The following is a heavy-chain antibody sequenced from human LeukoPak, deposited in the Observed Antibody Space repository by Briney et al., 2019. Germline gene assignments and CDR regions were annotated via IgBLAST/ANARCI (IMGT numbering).Heavy chain of an antibody. V-gene: IGHV3-15*01. J-gene: IGHJ4*02. CDR3: TTLGYSYGPDY. Sequence: KPSETLSLTCAVYGGSFSGYYWSWVRQAPGKGLEWVGRIKSKTDGGTTDYAAPVKGRFTISRDDSKNTLYLQMNSLKTEDTAVYYCTTLGYSYGPDYWGQGTLVTVSS. D-gene: IGHD5-18*01. CDR1: GGSFSGYY. CDR2: IKSKTDGGTT.